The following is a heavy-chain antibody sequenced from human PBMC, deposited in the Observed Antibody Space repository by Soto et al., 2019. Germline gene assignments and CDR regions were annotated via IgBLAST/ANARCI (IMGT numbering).Heavy chain of an antibody. V-gene: IGHV4-30-4*01. Sequence: SETLSLTCTVSGGSISSGDYYWSWIRQPPGKGLEWIGYIYYSGSTYYNPSLKSRVTISVDTSKNQFSLKLSSVTAAATAVYCCAIGVGSYGYAYYYGMDVWGQGTTVTVSS. CDR1: GGSISSGDYY. CDR3: AIGVGSYGYAYYYGMDV. D-gene: IGHD5-18*01. CDR2: IYYSGST. J-gene: IGHJ6*02.